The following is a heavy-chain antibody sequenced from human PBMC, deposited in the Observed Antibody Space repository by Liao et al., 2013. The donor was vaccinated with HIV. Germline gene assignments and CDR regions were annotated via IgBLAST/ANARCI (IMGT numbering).Heavy chain of an antibody. J-gene: IGHJ3*02. CDR3: ARWELLRYAFDI. Sequence: QLQLQESGPGLVKPSETLSLTCTVSGDSVSNYYWSWIRQPPGKGLEWIGYIYYSGNTNYNPSLKSRVTIAVDTSKNQFSLRLSSVTAADTALYYCARWELLRYAFDIWAKGQWSPSLQ. CDR1: GDSVSNYY. V-gene: IGHV4-59*02. D-gene: IGHD1-26*01. CDR2: IYYSGNT.